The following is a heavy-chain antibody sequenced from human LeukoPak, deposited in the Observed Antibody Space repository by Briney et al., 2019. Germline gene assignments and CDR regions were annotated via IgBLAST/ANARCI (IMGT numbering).Heavy chain of an antibody. CDR2: ISSSASTI. Sequence: GGSLRLSCAASGFTFSDYYMSWIRQAPGKGLEWVSYISSSASTIYYADSVKGRFTISRDNAKNSLYLQMNSLTAEDTAVYYCAGRYDSSGYPLHWGQGTLVTVSS. CDR1: GFTFSDYY. CDR3: AGRYDSSGYPLH. D-gene: IGHD3-22*01. V-gene: IGHV3-11*01. J-gene: IGHJ4*02.